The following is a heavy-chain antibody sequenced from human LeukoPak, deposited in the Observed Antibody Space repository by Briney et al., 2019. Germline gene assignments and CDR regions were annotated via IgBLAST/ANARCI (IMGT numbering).Heavy chain of an antibody. D-gene: IGHD5-24*01. CDR1: GGSISSSGYY. V-gene: IGHV4-39*01. CDR3: ARLQRWLQPRSYGMDV. CDR2: IYYSGST. Sequence: SETLSLTCTVSGGSISSSGYYWGWIRQPPGKGLEWIGNIYYSGSTYYNPSLKSRVTISVDTSKNQFSLKLSSVTAADTAVYYCARLQRWLQPRSYGMDVWGQGTTVTVSS. J-gene: IGHJ6*02.